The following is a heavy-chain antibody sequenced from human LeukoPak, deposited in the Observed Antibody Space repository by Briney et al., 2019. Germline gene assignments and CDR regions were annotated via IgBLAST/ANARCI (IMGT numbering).Heavy chain of an antibody. V-gene: IGHV3-7*01. CDR1: GFTFSPYW. Sequence: GGSLRLSCATSGFTFSPYWMNWVRQAPGNGLEWVANVNPDGSETYYLDSVKGRFTIPRDNVKNPLYLLMNSLRAEDTAVHYCGRWGIEAAIDYWGQGTLVTVSS. D-gene: IGHD2-2*01. J-gene: IGHJ4*02. CDR2: VNPDGSET. CDR3: GRWGIEAAIDY.